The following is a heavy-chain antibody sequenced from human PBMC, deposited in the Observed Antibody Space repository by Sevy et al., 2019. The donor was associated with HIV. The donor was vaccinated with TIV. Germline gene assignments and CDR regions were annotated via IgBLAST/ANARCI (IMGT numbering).Heavy chain of an antibody. D-gene: IGHD2-2*01. CDR1: DGSFSGYY. CDR2: INESGIT. CDR3: ARSPPVVVVPGAPSWFDP. Sequence: SETLSLTCAVHDGSFSGYYWNWIRQLPGKGLEWIGEINESGITYYNPTLKSRVTISVDTSKKQFSLKLNSVTAADTALYFCARSPPVVVVPGAPSWFDPWGQGTPVTVPS. J-gene: IGHJ5*02. V-gene: IGHV4-34*01.